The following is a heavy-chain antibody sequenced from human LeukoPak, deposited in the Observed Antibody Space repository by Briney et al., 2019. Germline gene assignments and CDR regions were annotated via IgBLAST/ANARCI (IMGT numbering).Heavy chain of an antibody. CDR3: ARRDYNWFDP. V-gene: IGHV4-34*01. CDR2: INHSGST. D-gene: IGHD3-3*01. J-gene: IGHJ5*02. CDR1: GGSFSGHY. Sequence: SETLSLTCAVYGGSFSGHYWSWIRQPPGKGLEWIGEINHSGSTNYNPSLKSRVTISVDTSKNQFSLKLSSVTAADTAVYYCARRDYNWFDPWGQRTLVTVSS.